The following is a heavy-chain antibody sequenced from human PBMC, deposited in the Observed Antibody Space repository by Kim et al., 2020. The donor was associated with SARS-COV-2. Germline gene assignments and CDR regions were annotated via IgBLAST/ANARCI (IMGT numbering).Heavy chain of an antibody. J-gene: IGHJ4*02. CDR2: IYSGGST. Sequence: GGSLRLSCAASGFTVSSNYMSWVRQAPGKGLEWVSVIYSGGSTYYADSVKGRFTISRDNSKNTLYLQMNSLRAEDTAVYYCARDSDYGGVHLSGWGQGTLVTVSS. CDR3: ARDSDYGGVHLSG. D-gene: IGHD4-17*01. CDR1: GFTVSSNY. V-gene: IGHV3-53*01.